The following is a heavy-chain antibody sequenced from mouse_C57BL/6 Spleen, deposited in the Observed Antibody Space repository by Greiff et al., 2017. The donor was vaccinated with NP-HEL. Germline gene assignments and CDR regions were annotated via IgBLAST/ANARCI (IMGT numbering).Heavy chain of an antibody. CDR3: TTPFYGSPFAY. V-gene: IGHV14-4*01. CDR1: GFNIKDDY. J-gene: IGHJ3*01. D-gene: IGHD1-1*01. CDR2: IDPENGDT. Sequence: VQLQQSGAELVRPGASVKLSCTASGFNIKDDYMHWVKQRPEQGLEWIGWIDPENGDTESASKFQGKATITADTSSNTAYLQLSSLTSEDTAVYYCTTPFYGSPFAYWGQGTLVTVSA.